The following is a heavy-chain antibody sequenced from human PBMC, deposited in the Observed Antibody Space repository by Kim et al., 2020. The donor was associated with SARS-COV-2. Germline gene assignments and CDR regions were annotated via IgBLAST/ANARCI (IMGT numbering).Heavy chain of an antibody. J-gene: IGHJ3*02. V-gene: IGHV3-64D*06. CDR1: GFTFSSYA. CDR3: VKGVTMVRGVIHGAFDI. Sequence: GGSLRLSCSASGFTFSSYAMHWVRQAPGKGLEYVSAISSNGGSTYYADSVKGRFTISRDNSKNTLYLQMSSLRAEDTAVYYCVKGVTMVRGVIHGAFDIWGQGTMVTVSS. CDR2: ISSNGGST. D-gene: IGHD3-10*01.